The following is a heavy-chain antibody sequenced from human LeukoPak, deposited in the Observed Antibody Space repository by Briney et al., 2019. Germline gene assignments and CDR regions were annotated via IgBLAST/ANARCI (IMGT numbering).Heavy chain of an antibody. J-gene: IGHJ4*02. CDR3: ARGAPATAMAFDY. CDR2: IYYSGST. D-gene: IGHD5-18*01. CDR1: GGSISSYY. Sequence: KSSETLSLTCTVSGGSISSYYWSWIRQPPGKGLEWIGYIYYSGSTNYNPPLKSRVTISVDTSKNQFSLKLSSVTAADTAVYYCARGAPATAMAFDYWGQGTLVTVSS. V-gene: IGHV4-59*01.